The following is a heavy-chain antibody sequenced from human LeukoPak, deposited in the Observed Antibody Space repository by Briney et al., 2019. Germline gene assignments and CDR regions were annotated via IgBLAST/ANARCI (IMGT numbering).Heavy chain of an antibody. J-gene: IGHJ6*03. V-gene: IGHV3-53*01. CDR1: GFTVSSNY. D-gene: IGHD6-13*01. CDR2: IYSGGST. Sequence: GGSLRLSCAASGFTVSSNYMSWVRQAPGKGLEWVSVIYSGGSTYYADSVKGRFTISRDNAKNSLYLQMNSLRAEDTAVYYCASSIAAAGVGDYYYMDVWGKGTTVTVSS. CDR3: ASSIAAAGVGDYYYMDV.